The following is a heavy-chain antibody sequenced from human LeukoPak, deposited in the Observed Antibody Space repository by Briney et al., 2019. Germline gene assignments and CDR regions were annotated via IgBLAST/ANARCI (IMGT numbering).Heavy chain of an antibody. Sequence: PGGSLRLSCAASGFTFSSYWMHWVRQAPGKGLVWVSRINSDGSSTSYADSVKGRFTISRDNAKNTLYLQMNSLRAEDTAVYYCARVKGTSFGLRFLEWLPDGGVFDYWGQGTLVTVSS. CDR3: ARVKGTSFGLRFLEWLPDGGVFDY. V-gene: IGHV3-74*01. D-gene: IGHD3-3*01. J-gene: IGHJ4*02. CDR2: INSDGSST. CDR1: GFTFSSYW.